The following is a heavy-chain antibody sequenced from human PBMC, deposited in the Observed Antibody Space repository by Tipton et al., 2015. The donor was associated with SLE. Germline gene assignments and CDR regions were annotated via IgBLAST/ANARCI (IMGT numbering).Heavy chain of an antibody. J-gene: IGHJ6*03. CDR2: IFYSRHT. CDR1: GGSISSSDYY. D-gene: IGHD5-18*01. CDR3: ARGGLGYSYYYYMDV. V-gene: IGHV4-39*07. Sequence: TLSLTCTVSGGSISSSDYYWGWIRQPPGKDLEWIGSIFYSRHTYYNPSLKSRVTVSVDTSKNQFSLKLSSVTAADTAVYYCARGGLGYSYYYYMDVWGKGTTVTVSS.